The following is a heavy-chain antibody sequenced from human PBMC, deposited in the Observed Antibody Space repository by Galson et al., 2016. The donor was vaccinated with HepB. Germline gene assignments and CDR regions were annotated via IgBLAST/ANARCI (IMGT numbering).Heavy chain of an antibody. D-gene: IGHD1-14*01. J-gene: IGHJ3*02. CDR3: ARRAGPGWGAFDM. CDR1: GFTFSTYV. V-gene: IGHV3-23*01. Sequence: SLRLSCAASGFTFSTYVMNWVRQASGKGLEWVSTINGGGDTTYYADSVKGRFTISRDNSRNTLSLRMNSLRGEDSAVYYCARRAGPGWGAFDMWGQGTMVTVSP. CDR2: INGGGDTT.